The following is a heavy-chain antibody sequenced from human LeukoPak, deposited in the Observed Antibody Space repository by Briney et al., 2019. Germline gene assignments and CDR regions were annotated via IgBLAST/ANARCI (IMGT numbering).Heavy chain of an antibody. CDR2: ISYDGSNK. J-gene: IGHJ6*03. D-gene: IGHD3-10*01. CDR1: GFTLSSYS. V-gene: IGHV3-30*03. Sequence: GGSLRLSCAASGFTLSSYSMMWVRQAPGKGLEWVAVISYDGSNKYYADSVKGRFTISRDNAKNSLYLQMNSLRAEDTAVYYCARDTRWFGELSAPSYMDVWGKGTTVTVSS. CDR3: ARDTRWFGELSAPSYMDV.